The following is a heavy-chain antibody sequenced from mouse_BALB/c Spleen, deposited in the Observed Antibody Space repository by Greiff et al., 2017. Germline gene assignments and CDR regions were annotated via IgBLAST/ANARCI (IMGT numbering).Heavy chain of an antibody. V-gene: IGHV3-2*02. CDR2: ISYSGST. D-gene: IGHD2-2*01. J-gene: IGHJ4*01. CDR3: ARLWFHYYAMDY. CDR1: GYSITSDYA. Sequence: EVKLVESGPGLVKPSQSLSLTCTVTGYSITSDYAWNWIRQFPGNKLEWMGYISYSGSTSYYPSLKSRISITRDTSKNQFFLQLNSVTTEDTATYYCARLWFHYYAMDYWGQGTSVTVSS.